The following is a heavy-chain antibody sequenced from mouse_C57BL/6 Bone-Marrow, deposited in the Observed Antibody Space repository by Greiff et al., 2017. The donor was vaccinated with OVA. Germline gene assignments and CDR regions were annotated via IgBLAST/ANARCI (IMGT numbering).Heavy chain of an antibody. CDR3: ARDDYYYGRRGAY. V-gene: IGHV7-1*01. J-gene: IGHJ3*01. CDR2: SRNKANDYTT. D-gene: IGHD1-1*01. CDR1: GFTFSDFY. Sequence: EVNVVESGGGLVQSGRSLRLSCATSGFTFSDFYMEWVRQAPGKGLEWIAASRNKANDYTTEYSASVKGRFIVSRDTSQSILYLQMKALRAEDTAIYYCARDDYYYGRRGAYWGQGTLVTVSA.